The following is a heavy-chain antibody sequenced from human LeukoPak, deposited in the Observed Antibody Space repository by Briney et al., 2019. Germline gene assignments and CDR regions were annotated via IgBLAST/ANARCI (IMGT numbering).Heavy chain of an antibody. CDR2: IHYSGTT. D-gene: IGHD4-17*01. Sequence: SETLSLTCTVSGGSISRSNYYWGWIRQPPGKGLEWIGSIHYSGTTYYNPSLKSRVTISVDTSKNQFSLKLSSVTAADTAVFFCARANGDYARRYFDYWGQGALVTVSS. CDR1: GGSISRSNYY. CDR3: ARANGDYARRYFDY. V-gene: IGHV4-39*07. J-gene: IGHJ4*02.